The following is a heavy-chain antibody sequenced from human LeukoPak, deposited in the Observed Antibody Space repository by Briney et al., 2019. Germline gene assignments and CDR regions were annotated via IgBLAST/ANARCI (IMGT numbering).Heavy chain of an antibody. Sequence: APVKVSCKASGGTFSSYAISWVRQAPGQGLEWMGRIIPIFGTANYAQKFQGRVTITTDESTSTAYMELSSLRSEDTAVYYCARGRADVTTREFDYWGQGTLVTVSS. J-gene: IGHJ4*02. CDR2: IIPIFGTA. D-gene: IGHD4-11*01. V-gene: IGHV1-69*05. CDR1: GGTFSSYA. CDR3: ARGRADVTTREFDY.